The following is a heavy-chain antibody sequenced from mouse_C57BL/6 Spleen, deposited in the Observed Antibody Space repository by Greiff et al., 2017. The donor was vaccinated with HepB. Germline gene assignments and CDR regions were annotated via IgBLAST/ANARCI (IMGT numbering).Heavy chain of an antibody. CDR3: ARWTAQSYFDY. Sequence: VKLVESGPELVKPGASVKISCKASGYAFSSSWMNWVKQRPGKGLEWIGRIYPGDGDTNYNGKFKGKATLTADKSSSTAYMQLSSLTSEDSAVYFCARWTAQSYFDYWGQGTTLTVSS. V-gene: IGHV1-82*01. J-gene: IGHJ2*01. CDR2: IYPGDGDT. CDR1: GYAFSSSW. D-gene: IGHD3-2*02.